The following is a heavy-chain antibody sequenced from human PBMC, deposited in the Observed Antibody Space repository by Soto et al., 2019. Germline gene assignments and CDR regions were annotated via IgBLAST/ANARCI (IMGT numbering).Heavy chain of an antibody. CDR2: IYYSGST. V-gene: IGHV4-59*01. J-gene: IGHJ5*02. CDR3: ARAVVVAAIHWFDP. Sequence: SETLSLTCTVSGGSISSYYWSWIRQPPGKGLEWIGYIYYSGSTNYNPSLKSRVTISVDTSKNQFSLKLSSVTAADTAVYYCARAVVVAAIHWFDPWGQGTLVTVS. D-gene: IGHD2-15*01. CDR1: GGSISSYY.